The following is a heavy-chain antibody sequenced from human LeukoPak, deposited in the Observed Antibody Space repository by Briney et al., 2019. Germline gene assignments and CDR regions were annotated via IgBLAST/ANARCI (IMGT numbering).Heavy chain of an antibody. V-gene: IGHV3-74*03. CDR3: ARGDQQYQLQWFVYPDY. J-gene: IGHJ4*02. Sequence: GGSLRLACAASGFTFRSYWMHWVRQAPGKGLVWVSRISSDESSTTYANSVKGRFTISRDNAKNTLNLQMNSLRAEDTAVYYCARGDQQYQLQWFVYPDYWGQGTLVTVSS. CDR1: GFTFRSYW. D-gene: IGHD5/OR15-5a*01. CDR2: ISSDESST.